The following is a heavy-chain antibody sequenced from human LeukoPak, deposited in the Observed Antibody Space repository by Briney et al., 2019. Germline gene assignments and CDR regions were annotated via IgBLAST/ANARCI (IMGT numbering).Heavy chain of an antibody. J-gene: IGHJ4*02. V-gene: IGHV4-34*01. D-gene: IGHD3-10*01. CDR2: INHSGST. CDR3: ARRRWPYYYGSGSYYFDY. CDR1: GGSFSGYY. Sequence: PSETLSLTCAVYGGSFSGYYWSWIRQPPGKGLEWIGEINHSGSTNYNPSLKSRVTISVDTSKNQFSLKLSSVTAADTAVYYCARRRWPYYYGSGSYYFDYWGQGTLVTVSS.